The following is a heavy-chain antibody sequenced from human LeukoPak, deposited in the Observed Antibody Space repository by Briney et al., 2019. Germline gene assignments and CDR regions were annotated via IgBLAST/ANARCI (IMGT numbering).Heavy chain of an antibody. CDR2: IKEDGSEK. CDR3: AREGSYDY. D-gene: IGHD5-18*01. V-gene: IGHV3-7*03. Sequence: PGGSLRLSCAASGFTFSNYWMSWVRQAPGKGLEWVANIKEDGSEKHYVDSVKGRFTISRDNAKNSLYLQMNSLRAEDTAVYYCAREGSYDYWGQGTLVTVSS. J-gene: IGHJ4*02. CDR1: GFTFSNYW.